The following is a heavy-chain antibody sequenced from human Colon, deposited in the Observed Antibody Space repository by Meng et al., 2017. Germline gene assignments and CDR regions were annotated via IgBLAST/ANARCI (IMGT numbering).Heavy chain of an antibody. J-gene: IGHJ4*02. CDR2: INHTGNT. Sequence: QVQLPQWGAGLLKPSETLYLTCAVYGGSFSGYSWSWIRQPPGKGLEWIGEINHTGNTSYNPSLKSRLTISVDTSKNQFSLNLSSVTAADTALYYCARSVRLGVAGKSGAYWGQGTLVTVSS. D-gene: IGHD6-19*01. V-gene: IGHV4-34*01. CDR1: GGSFSGYS. CDR3: ARSVRLGVAGKSGAY.